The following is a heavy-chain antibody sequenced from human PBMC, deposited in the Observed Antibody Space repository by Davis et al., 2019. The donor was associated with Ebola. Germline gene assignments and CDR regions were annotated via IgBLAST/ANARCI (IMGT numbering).Heavy chain of an antibody. D-gene: IGHD3-22*01. J-gene: IGHJ3*02. CDR1: GFTFSSYS. V-gene: IGHV3-21*04. CDR3: ARERYYYDSSGYYPRSAFDI. CDR2: ISSSSSYI. Sequence: GGSLRLSCAASGFTFSSYSMNWVRQAPGKGLEWVSSISSSSSYIYYADSVKGRFTISRDNAKNSLYLQMNSLRAEDTAVYYCARERYYYDSSGYYPRSAFDIWGQGTMVTVSS.